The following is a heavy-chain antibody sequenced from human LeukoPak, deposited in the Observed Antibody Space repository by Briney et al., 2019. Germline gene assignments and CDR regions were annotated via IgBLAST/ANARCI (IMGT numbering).Heavy chain of an antibody. CDR1: GGSISSYY. Sequence: SETLSLTCTVSGGSISSYYWSWIRQPPGKGLEWIGYIYYSGSTYYNPSLKSRVTISVDTSKNQFSLKLSSVTAADTAVYYCASTLRFGELPPVNFDYWGQGTLVTVSS. V-gene: IGHV4-59*12. D-gene: IGHD3-10*01. CDR2: IYYSGST. J-gene: IGHJ4*02. CDR3: ASTLRFGELPPVNFDY.